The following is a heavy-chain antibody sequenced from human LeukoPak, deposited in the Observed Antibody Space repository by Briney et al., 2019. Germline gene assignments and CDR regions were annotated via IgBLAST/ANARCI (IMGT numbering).Heavy chain of an antibody. CDR3: AMHTVIASSWSFDY. CDR2: SYYSGNT. CDR1: GGSISSSSYY. J-gene: IGHJ4*02. V-gene: IGHV4-39*01. D-gene: IGHD6-13*01. Sequence: PSETLSLTCSVSGGSISSSSYYWGWIRQPPGKGLGWIGSSYYSGNTYNNPSLKSRVTISVDTSKNQLYLKITSLTAADTAVYYCAMHTVIASSWSFDYWGQGTLVTVSS.